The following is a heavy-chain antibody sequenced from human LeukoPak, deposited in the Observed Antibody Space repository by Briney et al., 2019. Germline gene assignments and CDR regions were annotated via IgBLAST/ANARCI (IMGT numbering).Heavy chain of an antibody. CDR1: GYTFTGYY. J-gene: IGHJ4*02. CDR3: AREGGSYYEFDY. CDR2: INPNSGGT. Sequence: GASVKVSCKASGYTFTGYYMHWVRQAPGQGLEWMGWINPNSGGTNYAQKLQGRVTMTRDTSISTAYMELSRLRSDDTAVYYCAREGGSYYEFDYWGQGTLVTVSS. D-gene: IGHD1-26*01. V-gene: IGHV1-2*02.